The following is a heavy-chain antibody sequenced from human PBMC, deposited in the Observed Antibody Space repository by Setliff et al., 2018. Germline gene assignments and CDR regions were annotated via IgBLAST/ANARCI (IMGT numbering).Heavy chain of an antibody. J-gene: IGHJ2*01. D-gene: IGHD2-21*01. V-gene: IGHV4-38-2*02. CDR3: AREGVGIVRRGYFDL. CDR1: GYSISSGYY. CDR2: IYHSGST. Sequence: SETLSLTCAVSGYSISSGYYWGWIRQPPGKGLEWIGSIYHSGSTYYNPSLKSRVTISVDTSKNQFSLKLSSVTAADTAVYYCAREGVGIVRRGYFDLWGRGTLVTVS.